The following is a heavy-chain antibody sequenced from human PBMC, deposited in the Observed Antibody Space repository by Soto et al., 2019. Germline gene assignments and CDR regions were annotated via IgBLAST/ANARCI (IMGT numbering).Heavy chain of an antibody. J-gene: IGHJ4*02. V-gene: IGHV4-39*01. CDR3: ARLPWEPPALFDY. D-gene: IGHD1-26*01. CDR2: IYYSGST. CDR1: GGSISSSSYY. Sequence: SETLSLTCTVSGGSISSSSYYWGWIRQPPGKGLEWIGSIYYSGSTYYNPSLKSRVTISVDTSKNQFSLKLSSVTAADTAVYYCARLPWEPPALFDYWGQGTLVTVSS.